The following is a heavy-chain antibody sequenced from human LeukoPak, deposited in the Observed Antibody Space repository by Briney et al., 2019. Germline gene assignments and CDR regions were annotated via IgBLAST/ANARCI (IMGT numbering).Heavy chain of an antibody. CDR3: PKYLAPAVLVVQARSSFDI. D-gene: IGHD3-16*02. CDR1: GVTFSCAA. Sequence: GGSLRLSCVASGVTFSCAAMTWVRQAPGKGLEWVSSGSGNGGDKYYADSVKGRFTVSRDNSKNTVFLQMIGLRVDDTAIYYSPKYLAPAVLVVQARSSFDIWGQGTMVTVSS. CDR2: GSGNGGDK. J-gene: IGHJ3*02. V-gene: IGHV3-23*01.